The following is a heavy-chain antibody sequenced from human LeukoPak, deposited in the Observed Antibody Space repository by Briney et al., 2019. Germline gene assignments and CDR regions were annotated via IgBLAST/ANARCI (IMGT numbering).Heavy chain of an antibody. Sequence: PGGSLRLSCAASGFTVSSNYMSWVRQAPGKGLEWVANINQDGSDKYYVDSVKGRFTISRDNAKNSLYLQMNSLRVEDTAVYYCARDPGRTDHWGQGTLVTVSS. CDR2: INQDGSDK. CDR3: ARDPGRTDH. J-gene: IGHJ4*02. CDR1: GFTVSSNY. V-gene: IGHV3-7*01.